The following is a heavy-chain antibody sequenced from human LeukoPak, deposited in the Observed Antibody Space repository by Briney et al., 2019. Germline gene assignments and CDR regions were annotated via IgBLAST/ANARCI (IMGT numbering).Heavy chain of an antibody. CDR2: IYYSGST. V-gene: IGHV4-31*03. J-gene: IGHJ3*02. CDR3: ARVITSGYDLNDAFDI. D-gene: IGHD5-12*01. CDR1: GGSISSGGYY. Sequence: SETLSLTCTVSGGSISSGGYYWSWIRQHPGRGLEWIGYIYYSGSTYYNPSRKSRVTISVDTSKNQFSLKLSSVTAADTAVYYCARVITSGYDLNDAFDIWGQGTMVTVSS.